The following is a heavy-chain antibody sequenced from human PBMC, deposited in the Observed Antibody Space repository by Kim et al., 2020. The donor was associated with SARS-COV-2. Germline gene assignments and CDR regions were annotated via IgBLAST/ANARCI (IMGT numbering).Heavy chain of an antibody. CDR1: GFTFSSYR. V-gene: IGHV3-74*01. J-gene: IGHJ4*02. CDR2: VNSDGSSK. CDR3: ARLSTGYVWDKFDY. D-gene: IGHD3-16*01. Sequence: GGSLRLSCVASGFTFSSYRMHWVRQAPGKGLVWVSRVNSDGSSKSYADSVKGRFTISRDNARNTLYLQMNSLRAEDTAVYYCARLSTGYVWDKFDYWGQGTLVTVSS.